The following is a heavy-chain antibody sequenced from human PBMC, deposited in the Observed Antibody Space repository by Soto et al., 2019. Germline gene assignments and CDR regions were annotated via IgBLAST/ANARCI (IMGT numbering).Heavy chain of an antibody. CDR1: GFNIRDLV. CDR3: AKDTLLWFGELSY. CDR2: ISYDGSNK. V-gene: IGHV3-30*18. J-gene: IGHJ4*02. Sequence: RLPTTASGFNIRDLVLRWVSKATGKGLEWVAVISYDGSNKYYADSVKGRFTISRDNSKNTLYLQMNSLRAEDTAVYYCAKDTLLWFGELSYWVQGTLVLGFS. D-gene: IGHD3-10*01.